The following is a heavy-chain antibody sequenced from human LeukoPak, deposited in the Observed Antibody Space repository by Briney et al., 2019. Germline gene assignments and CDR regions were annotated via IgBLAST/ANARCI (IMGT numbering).Heavy chain of an antibody. CDR1: GLTIRNNY. CDR3: ARARIGRSKDH. D-gene: IGHD1-14*01. J-gene: IGHJ4*02. Sequence: GGSLRLSCAGSGLTIRNNYMSGGRQAPGGGREYVSVIYPDSSSYYTDSVNGRFTLYRDNTKNTVYLQMNSLRVDDPAVYFCARARIGRSKDHWGQGSLVTVSS. CDR2: IYPDSSS. V-gene: IGHV3-53*01.